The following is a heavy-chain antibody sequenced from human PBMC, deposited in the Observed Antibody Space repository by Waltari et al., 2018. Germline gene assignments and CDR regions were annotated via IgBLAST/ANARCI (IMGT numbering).Heavy chain of an antibody. J-gene: IGHJ4*02. V-gene: IGHV4-34*01. D-gene: IGHD1-26*01. CDR3: ARQGSGSYYFYFDY. CDR2: INHSGST. Sequence: QVQLQQWGAGLLKPSETLSLTCAVYGGSFSGYYWSWIRQPPGKGLEWIGEINHSGSTNYNPSLKSRVTISVDTSKNQFSLKLSSVTAADTAVYYCARQGSGSYYFYFDYWGQGTLVTVSS. CDR1: GGSFSGYY.